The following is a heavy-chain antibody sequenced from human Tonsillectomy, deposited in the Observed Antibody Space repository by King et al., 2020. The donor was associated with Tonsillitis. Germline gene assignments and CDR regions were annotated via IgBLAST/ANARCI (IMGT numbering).Heavy chain of an antibody. CDR1: EFTFSRYW. J-gene: IGHJ6*03. CDR2: IKQEGVDK. CDR3: ARGKGSPQLLFGPYMDV. V-gene: IGHV3-7*03. D-gene: IGHD2-2*01. Sequence: VQLVESGGGLVQPGGSLRLSCTASEFTFSRYWMNWVRQAPGKGLEWVATIKQEGVDKYYVDSVKGRFTISRDNAKNSLYLQMESLRAEDTALYYCARGKGSPQLLFGPYMDVWGKGTTVSVSS.